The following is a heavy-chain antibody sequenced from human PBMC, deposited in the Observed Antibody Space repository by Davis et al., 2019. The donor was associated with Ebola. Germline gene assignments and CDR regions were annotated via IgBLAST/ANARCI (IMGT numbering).Heavy chain of an antibody. CDR1: GFTFSSYA. V-gene: IGHV3-23*01. Sequence: GESLKISCAASGFTFSSYAMSWVCQAPGKGLEWVSAISGSGGSTYYADSVKGRFTISRDNSKNTLYLQMNSLRAEDTAVYYCAKEGDVVVVAATLAGYFDYWGQGTLVTVSS. CDR2: ISGSGGST. J-gene: IGHJ4*02. D-gene: IGHD2-15*01. CDR3: AKEGDVVVVAATLAGYFDY.